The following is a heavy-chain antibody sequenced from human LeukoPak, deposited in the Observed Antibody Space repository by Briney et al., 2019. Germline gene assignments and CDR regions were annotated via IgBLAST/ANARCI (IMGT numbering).Heavy chain of an antibody. V-gene: IGHV3-30*01. J-gene: IGHJ6*03. D-gene: IGHD6-6*01. Sequence: GGSLRLSCAASGFTFSSYAMHWVRQAPGKGLEWVAVISYDGSNKYYADSVKGRFTISRDNPKNALYLQMNSLRAEDTAVYYCASSSSAYYYYYYMDVWGKGTTVTVSS. CDR2: ISYDGSNK. CDR1: GFTFSSYA. CDR3: ASSSSAYYYYYYMDV.